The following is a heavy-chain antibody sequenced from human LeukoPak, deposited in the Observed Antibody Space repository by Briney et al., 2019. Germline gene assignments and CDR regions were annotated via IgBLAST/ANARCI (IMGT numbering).Heavy chain of an antibody. J-gene: IGHJ3*02. CDR1: GYTFTSYA. V-gene: IGHV1-3*01. D-gene: IGHD6-6*01. CDR3: ARALIAARPSGSFDI. CDR2: INAGNGNT. Sequence: ASVKVSCKASGYTFTSYAIHWVRQAPGQRLEWMGWINAGNGNTKYSQKFQGRVTITRDTSASTAYMELSSLRSEDTAVYYCARALIAARPSGSFDIWGQGTMVTVSS.